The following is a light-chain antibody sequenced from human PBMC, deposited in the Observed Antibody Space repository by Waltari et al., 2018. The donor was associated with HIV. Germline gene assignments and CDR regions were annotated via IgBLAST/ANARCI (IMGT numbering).Light chain of an antibody. CDR2: TNN. CDR1: TSNIESNT. Sequence: QSVLTQPPSASETPGQRVTISCSGSTSNIESNTVNWYQQLPGTAPKLLIYTNNQRPSGVPDRFSGSKYGTSASLAISGLQSEDEAHYYCAAWDDSVNGWVFGGGTKLTVL. V-gene: IGLV1-44*01. J-gene: IGLJ3*02. CDR3: AAWDDSVNGWV.